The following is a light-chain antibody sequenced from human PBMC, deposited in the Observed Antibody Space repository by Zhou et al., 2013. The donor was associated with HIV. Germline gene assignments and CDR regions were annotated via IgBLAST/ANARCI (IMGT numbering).Light chain of an antibody. J-gene: IGKJ1*01. Sequence: EVVLTQSPGTLSLSPGERATLSCRASQSFGSSFLAWYQQKPGQAPRLLIYDASNRATGIPARFSGSGSGTDFTLTISSLEPEDFAVYYCQQRSNWPLFGQGTKVEIK. CDR1: QSFGSSF. V-gene: IGKV3-11*01. CDR3: QQRSNWPL. CDR2: DAS.